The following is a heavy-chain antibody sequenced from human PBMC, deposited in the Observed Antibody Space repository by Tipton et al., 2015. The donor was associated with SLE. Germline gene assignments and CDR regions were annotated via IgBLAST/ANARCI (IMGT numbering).Heavy chain of an antibody. CDR3: ATELTYYDILTGYDLFDY. CDR2: ISHDGSNK. V-gene: IGHV3-30*03. D-gene: IGHD3-9*01. CDR1: GGSISSCY. Sequence: LSLTYTVSGGSISSCYWSWIRQPPGKGLEWVAVISHDGSNKYYADSVKGRFTISRDNSKNTLYLQMNSLRAADTAVYYCATELTYYDILTGYDLFDYWGQGTLVTVSS. J-gene: IGHJ4*02.